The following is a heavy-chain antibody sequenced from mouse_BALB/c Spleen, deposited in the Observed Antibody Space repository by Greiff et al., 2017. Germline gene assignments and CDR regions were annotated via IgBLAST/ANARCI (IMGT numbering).Heavy chain of an antibody. D-gene: IGHD2-1*01. Sequence: VQLQQSGAELVKPGASVKLSCTASGFNIKDTYMHWVKQRPEQGLEWIGRIDPANGNTKYDPKFQGKATITADTSSNTAYLQLSSLTSEDTAVYYCARWPGGNYQSYFDYWGQGTTLTVSS. V-gene: IGHV14-3*02. CDR2: IDPANGNT. CDR1: GFNIKDTY. CDR3: ARWPGGNYQSYFDY. J-gene: IGHJ2*01.